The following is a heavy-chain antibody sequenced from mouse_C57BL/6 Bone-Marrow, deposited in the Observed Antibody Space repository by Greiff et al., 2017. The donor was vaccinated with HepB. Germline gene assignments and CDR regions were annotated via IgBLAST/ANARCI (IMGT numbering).Heavy chain of an antibody. V-gene: IGHV1-61*01. CDR1: GYTFTSYW. CDR3: ASLRRDWYCDV. Sequence: VQLQQPGAELVRPGSSVKLSCKASGYTFTSYWMDWVKQRPGQGLEWIGNIYPSDSETHYNQKFKDKATLTVDKSSSTAYMQLSSLTSEDSAVYYCASLRRDWYCDVWGTGTTVTVSS. J-gene: IGHJ1*03. D-gene: IGHD2-12*01. CDR2: IYPSDSET.